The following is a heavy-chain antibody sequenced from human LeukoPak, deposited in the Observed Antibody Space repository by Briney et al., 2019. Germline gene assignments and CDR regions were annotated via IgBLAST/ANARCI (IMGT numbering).Heavy chain of an antibody. D-gene: IGHD6-13*01. Sequence: ASVKVSCKASGYTFTGYYIHWVRQAPGKGLEWMGWLNPDSGGTNYAQKFQGRVTLTRDTSIGTAYMELSRLRSDDTAVYYCARGVIFPGYSSSWCFDYWGQGSLVTVSS. CDR1: GYTFTGYY. V-gene: IGHV1-2*02. CDR3: ARGVIFPGYSSSWCFDY. CDR2: LNPDSGGT. J-gene: IGHJ4*02.